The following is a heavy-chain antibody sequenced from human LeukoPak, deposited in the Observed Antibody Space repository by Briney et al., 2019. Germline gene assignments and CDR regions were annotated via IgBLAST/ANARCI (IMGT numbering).Heavy chain of an antibody. CDR2: ISAYNGNT. J-gene: IGHJ4*02. V-gene: IGHV1-18*01. CDR3: ARDETQWLSSPPDY. Sequence: ASVKVSCKASGYTFTSYDINWVRQAPGQGLEWMGWISAYNGNTNYAQKLQGRVTMTTDTSTSTVYMELRSLTSDDTAVYYCARDETQWLSSPPDYWGQGTLVTVSS. CDR1: GYTFTSYD. D-gene: IGHD6-19*01.